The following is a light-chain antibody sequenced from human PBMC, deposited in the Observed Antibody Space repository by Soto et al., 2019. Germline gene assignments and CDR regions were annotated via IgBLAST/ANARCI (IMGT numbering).Light chain of an antibody. V-gene: IGKV1-17*01. CDR2: AAS. CDR1: QGLRYD. CDR3: LHRNSYPLT. Sequence: DTDMTKTKSPLSASVGDRVTITFRASQGLRYDLGWYQQTPGKAPKRLIYAASSLQSGVPSRFSGSGSGTEFTFTISSLQPEDFATYNCLHRNSYPLTLRGGTKV. J-gene: IGKJ4*01.